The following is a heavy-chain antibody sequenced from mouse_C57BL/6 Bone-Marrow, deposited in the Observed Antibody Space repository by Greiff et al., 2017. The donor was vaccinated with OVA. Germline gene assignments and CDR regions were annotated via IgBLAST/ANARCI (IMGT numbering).Heavy chain of an antibody. CDR2: ISSGSSTI. D-gene: IGHD2-4*01. J-gene: IGHJ3*01. Sequence: EVKLMESGGGLVKPGGSLKLSCAASGFTFSDYGMHWVRQAPEKGLEWVAYISSGSSTIYYADTVTGRFTISRDNAKNTLFLQMTSLRSEDTAMYYCASDYAWFAYWGQGTLVTVSA. CDR3: ASDYAWFAY. CDR1: GFTFSDYG. V-gene: IGHV5-17*01.